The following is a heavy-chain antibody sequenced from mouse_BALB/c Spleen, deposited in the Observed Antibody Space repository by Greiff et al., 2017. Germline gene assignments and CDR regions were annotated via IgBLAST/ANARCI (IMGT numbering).Heavy chain of an antibody. CDR3: ARGVMITTRGWAFAY. CDR2: IYPGDGDT. D-gene: IGHD2-4*01. Sequence: QVQLQQSGAELARPGASVKLSCKASGYTFTSYWMQWVKQRPGQGLEWIGAIYPGDGDTRYTQKFKGKATLTADKSSSTAYMQLSSLASEDSAVYYCARGVMITTRGWAFAYWGQGTLVTVSA. V-gene: IGHV1-87*01. J-gene: IGHJ3*01. CDR1: GYTFTSYW.